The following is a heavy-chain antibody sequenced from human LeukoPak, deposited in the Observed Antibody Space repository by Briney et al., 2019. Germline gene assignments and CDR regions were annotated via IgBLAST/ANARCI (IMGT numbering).Heavy chain of an antibody. Sequence: SVKVSCKASGGTFSSYAISWVRQAPGQGLEWMGRIIPILGIANYAQKFQGRVTITADKSTSTAYMELSSLRSEDTAVHYCARQLMTTVDQTPGYFDYWGQGTLVTVSS. CDR1: GGTFSSYA. J-gene: IGHJ4*02. V-gene: IGHV1-69*04. D-gene: IGHD4-23*01. CDR2: IIPILGIA. CDR3: ARQLMTTVDQTPGYFDY.